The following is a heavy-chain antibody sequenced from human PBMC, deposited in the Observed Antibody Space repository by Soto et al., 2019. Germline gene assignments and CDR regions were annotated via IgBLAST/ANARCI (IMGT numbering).Heavy chain of an antibody. CDR3: ARDPAQSSGKDYSNHED. CDR1: GGTFSSYT. D-gene: IGHD4-4*01. Sequence: ASVKVSCKASGGTFSSYTISWVRQAPGQGLEWMGRIIPILGIANYAQKFQGRVTITADKSTSTAYMELSSLRSEDTAVYYCARDPAQSSGKDYSNHEDWGQGTLVNVSS. V-gene: IGHV1-69*02. J-gene: IGHJ4*02. CDR2: IIPILGIA.